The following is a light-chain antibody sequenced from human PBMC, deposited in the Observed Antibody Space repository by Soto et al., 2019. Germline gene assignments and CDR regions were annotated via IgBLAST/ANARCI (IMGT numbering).Light chain of an antibody. V-gene: IGKV1-39*01. CDR1: QSVDNY. CDR2: DAS. Sequence: DIPMTQSPSSLSAFVGDRLTITCRASQSVDNYLNWYQHKPGKAPKLLISDASTLQTGVPSRFSGSGSGTDFTLTISSLQPEDFATYYCQQTYSIPWTFGQGTKVEI. J-gene: IGKJ1*01. CDR3: QQTYSIPWT.